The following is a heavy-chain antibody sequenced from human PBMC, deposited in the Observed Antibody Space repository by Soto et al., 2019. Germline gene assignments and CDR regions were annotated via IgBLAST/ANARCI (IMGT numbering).Heavy chain of an antibody. CDR3: ARDRYCSSTSCPDAFDI. CDR2: ISSNSSYI. V-gene: IGHV3-21*01. D-gene: IGHD2-2*01. Sequence: PGGSLRLSCAASGFTFSSYSMNWVRLTPGKRLEWVSSISSNSSYIYYADSVKGRFTISREKAKNSLYLQRNSLRAEDKAVYYCARDRYCSSTSCPDAFDIWGQGTMVTVSS. CDR1: GFTFSSYS. J-gene: IGHJ3*02.